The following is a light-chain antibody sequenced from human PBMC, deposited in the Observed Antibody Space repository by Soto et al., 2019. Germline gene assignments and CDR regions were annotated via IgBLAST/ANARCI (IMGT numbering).Light chain of an antibody. Sequence: EMGLTQCPGTLSLSPGERATLSCRASQSVSSSYLAWYQQKPGQAPRLLIYGASSRATGIPDRFSGSGSGTDFTLTISRLEPEDFAVYYCQQYGSSPLTFGGGTKVDIK. CDR2: GAS. J-gene: IGKJ4*01. V-gene: IGKV3-20*01. CDR3: QQYGSSPLT. CDR1: QSVSSSY.